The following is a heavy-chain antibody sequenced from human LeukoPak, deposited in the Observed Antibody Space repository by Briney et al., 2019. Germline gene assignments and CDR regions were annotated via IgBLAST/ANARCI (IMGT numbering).Heavy chain of an antibody. Sequence: GESLKISCKGSGYRFASYWIGWVRQMPGKGLEWMGFIYAGDSDTRYSPSFQGQVTISADRSTNTAYLQWSSLKASDTAMYYCARHDGSGHFWVQDYWGQGILVTVSS. CDR2: IYAGDSDT. D-gene: IGHD3-3*02. CDR1: GYRFASYW. V-gene: IGHV5-51*01. CDR3: ARHDGSGHFWVQDY. J-gene: IGHJ4*02.